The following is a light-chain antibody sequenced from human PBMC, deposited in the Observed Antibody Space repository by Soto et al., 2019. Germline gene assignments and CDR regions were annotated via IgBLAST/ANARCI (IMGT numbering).Light chain of an antibody. CDR3: SSYAGNNNLI. CDR2: EVT. Sequence: QSALTQPPSASGSPGQSVTISCTGTSSDVGRYNYVSWYQQHPGKAPKLMIYEVTKRPSGVPDRFSGSKSGNTASLTVSGLQAEDDADYYCSSYAGNNNLIFGGGTKLTVL. CDR1: SSDVGRYNY. J-gene: IGLJ2*01. V-gene: IGLV2-8*01.